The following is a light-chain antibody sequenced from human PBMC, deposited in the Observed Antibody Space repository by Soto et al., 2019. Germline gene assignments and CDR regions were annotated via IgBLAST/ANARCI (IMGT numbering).Light chain of an antibody. CDR3: QQYYSFPRT. J-gene: IGKJ1*01. Sequence: DVQMSQSPSSLSASVGDRVTITCRASQRISTYLHWFQQKPGKDPKLLIYAASNLQSGVPSRFSGSGSGTDFTLTISCLQSEDFATYYCQQYYSFPRTFGQGTKVDI. V-gene: IGKV1-39*01. CDR2: AAS. CDR1: QRISTY.